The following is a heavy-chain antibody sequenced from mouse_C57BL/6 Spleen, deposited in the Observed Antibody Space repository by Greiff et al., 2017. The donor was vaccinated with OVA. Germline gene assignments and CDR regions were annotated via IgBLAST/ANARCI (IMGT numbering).Heavy chain of an antibody. CDR1: GYTFTSYG. J-gene: IGHJ4*01. Sequence: VQLQQSGAELARPGASVKLSCTASGYTFTSYGISWVKQRTGQGLEWIGEIYPRSGNTYYNEKFKGKATLTADKSSSTAYMELRSLTSEDAAVYFCARSGYGNYVAMDYWGQGTSVTVSS. D-gene: IGHD2-1*01. V-gene: IGHV1-81*01. CDR2: IYPRSGNT. CDR3: ARSGYGNYVAMDY.